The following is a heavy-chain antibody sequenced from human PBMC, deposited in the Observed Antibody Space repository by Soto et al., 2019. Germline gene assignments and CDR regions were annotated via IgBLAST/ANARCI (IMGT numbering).Heavy chain of an antibody. CDR3: ARDSTPYYYDSAFDI. CDR1: GFTFNTYS. CDR2: ISSSSSTI. D-gene: IGHD3-22*01. V-gene: IGHV3-48*02. Sequence: GGSLRLSCAASGFTFNTYSMNWVRQAPGKGLEWVSYISSSSSTIYYADSVKGRFTISRDNAKNSLYLQMNSLRDEDTAVYYCARDSTPYYYDSAFDIWGQGTMVTVSS. J-gene: IGHJ3*02.